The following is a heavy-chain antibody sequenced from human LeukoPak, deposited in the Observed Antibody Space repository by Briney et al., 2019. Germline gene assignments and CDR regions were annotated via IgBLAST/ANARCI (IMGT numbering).Heavy chain of an antibody. V-gene: IGHV3-21*01. J-gene: IGHJ6*02. CDR1: GFTFSSYS. CDR3: ARDRETTMIVVVITPPDV. D-gene: IGHD3-22*01. CDR2: ISSSSTYI. Sequence: GSRRLSCAASGFTFSSYSMNWVRQAPGKGLEWVSSISSSSTYIYYAGSVKGRFTISRDNAKNSLYLQMNSLRAEDTAVYYCARDRETTMIVVVITPPDVWGQGTTV.